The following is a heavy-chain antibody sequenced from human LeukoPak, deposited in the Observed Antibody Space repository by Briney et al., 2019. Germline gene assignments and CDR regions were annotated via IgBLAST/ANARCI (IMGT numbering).Heavy chain of an antibody. D-gene: IGHD6-19*01. Sequence: GGSLRLSCAASGFTFSSYWMSWVRQAPGKGLEWVANIKQGGSEKYYVDPVKGRFTISRNNAKNSLNLQMNSLRAEDTAVYYCARDVVVDSSGWYYWGQGTLVTVSS. CDR2: IKQGGSEK. CDR1: GFTFSSYW. J-gene: IGHJ4*02. V-gene: IGHV3-7*03. CDR3: ARDVVVDSSGWYY.